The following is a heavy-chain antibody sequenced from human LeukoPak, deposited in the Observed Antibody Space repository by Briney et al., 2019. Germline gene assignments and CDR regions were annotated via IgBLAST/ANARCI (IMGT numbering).Heavy chain of an antibody. CDR2: ISYDGSNK. CDR3: ARSVGYYYMDV. CDR1: GFTFSSYA. V-gene: IGHV3-30*04. Sequence: GRSLRLSCAASGFTFSSYAIHWVRQAPGKGLEWVAVISYDGSNKYYADSVKGRFTISRDNSKNMLYLQMNSLRTEDTAVYYCARSVGYYYMDVWGKGTTVTVSS. J-gene: IGHJ6*03.